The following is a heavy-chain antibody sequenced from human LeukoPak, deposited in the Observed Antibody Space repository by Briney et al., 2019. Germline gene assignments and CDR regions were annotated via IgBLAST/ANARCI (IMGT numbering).Heavy chain of an antibody. CDR2: IWYDGSNT. J-gene: IGHJ4*02. V-gene: IGHV3-33*01. D-gene: IGHD6-6*01. CDR1: GFTFSSYG. Sequence: GGSLRLSCAASGFTFSSYGMHWVRQAPGKGLEWVAVIWYDGSNTYYADSVKGRFTISRDNSKNTLYLQMNSLRAEDTAVYYCARDPYSSSSLSGLDYWGQGTLVTVSS. CDR3: ARDPYSSSSLSGLDY.